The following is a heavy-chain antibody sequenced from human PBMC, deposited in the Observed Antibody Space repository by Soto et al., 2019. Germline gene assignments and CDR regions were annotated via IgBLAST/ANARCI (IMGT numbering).Heavy chain of an antibody. Sequence: QVQLVQSGAEVKKPGASVKVSCKASGYTFTSYGISWVRQAPGQGLEWMGWISAYNGNTNYAQKLQGRVTMTTDTSTSTAYMALRSLRSDDTAVYYCARPLLIYVDPNYYYYGMDVWGQGTTVTVSS. CDR2: ISAYNGNT. J-gene: IGHJ6*02. D-gene: IGHD4-17*01. CDR1: GYTFTSYG. V-gene: IGHV1-18*04. CDR3: ARPLLIYVDPNYYYYGMDV.